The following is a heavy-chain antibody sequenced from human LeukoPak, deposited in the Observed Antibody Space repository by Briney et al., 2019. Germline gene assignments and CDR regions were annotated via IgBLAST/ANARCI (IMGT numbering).Heavy chain of an antibody. CDR3: ARLYYYGSGSYDAFDI. Sequence: SETLSLTCTVSGGSISSYYWSWIRQPPGKGLEWIGYIYYSGSTNYNPSLKSRVTISVDTSKNQFSLKLSSVTAADTAVYYCARLYYYGSGSYDAFDIWGQGTMVTASS. J-gene: IGHJ3*02. D-gene: IGHD3-10*01. V-gene: IGHV4-59*01. CDR2: IYYSGST. CDR1: GGSISSYY.